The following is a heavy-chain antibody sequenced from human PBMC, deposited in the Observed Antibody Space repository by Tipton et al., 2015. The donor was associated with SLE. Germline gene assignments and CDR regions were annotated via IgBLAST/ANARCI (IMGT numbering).Heavy chain of an antibody. CDR1: LYSIGSGFY. V-gene: IGHV4-38-2*02. CDR2: IYYTGST. D-gene: IGHD3-10*01. CDR3: ARDLAGVKDY. J-gene: IGHJ4*02. Sequence: TLSLTCTVSLYSIGSGFYWDWVRRPPGKGLEWIGYIYYTGSTYYNPSLKSRVAMSVDTSKNQFSLRLSSVTAADTAMYYCARDLAGVKDYWGQGTLVTVSS.